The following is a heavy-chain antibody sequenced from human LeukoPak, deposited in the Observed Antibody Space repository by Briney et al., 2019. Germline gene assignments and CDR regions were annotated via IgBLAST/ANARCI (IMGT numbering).Heavy chain of an antibody. V-gene: IGHV3-21*06. J-gene: IGHJ4*02. CDR3: LRGDRRDY. CDR1: GFTFNTYS. Sequence: GGSQRLSCEASGFTFNTYSMNWARQAPGKGLEWVSSIDSSGGYMFYADSVKGRFIISRDNAKDSLYLQMNSLRVEDTAGYYWLRGDRRDYWGPGTLVTVSS. CDR2: IDSSGGYM.